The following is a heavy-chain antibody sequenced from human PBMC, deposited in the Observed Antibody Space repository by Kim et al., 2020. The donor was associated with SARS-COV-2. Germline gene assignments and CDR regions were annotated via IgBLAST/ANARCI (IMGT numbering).Heavy chain of an antibody. CDR3: ATPSYDSSGYYERGYGMDV. V-gene: IGHV3-33*01. D-gene: IGHD3-22*01. CDR1: GFTFSSYG. CDR2: IWYDGSNK. J-gene: IGHJ6*02. Sequence: GGSLRLSCAASGFTFSSYGMHWVRQAPGKGLEWVAVIWYDGSNKYYADSVKGRFTISSDNSKNTLYLQMNSLRAEDTAVYYCATPSYDSSGYYERGYGMDVWGQGTTVTVSS.